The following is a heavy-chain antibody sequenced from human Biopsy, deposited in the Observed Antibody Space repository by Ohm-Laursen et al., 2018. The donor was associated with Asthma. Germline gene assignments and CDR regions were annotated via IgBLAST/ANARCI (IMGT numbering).Heavy chain of an antibody. CDR1: GFMFRSFG. Sequence: SSLRLSCAASGFMFRSFGMHWVRQAPGKGLEWVAVISYDGNHKFYEDSVKGRFTNSRDNSKNTLYLQMNSLRTEDTAVYYCAKRRGYSGHDNDYWGQGTLVIVSS. D-gene: IGHD5-12*01. J-gene: IGHJ4*02. CDR2: ISYDGNHK. CDR3: AKRRGYSGHDNDY. V-gene: IGHV3-30*18.